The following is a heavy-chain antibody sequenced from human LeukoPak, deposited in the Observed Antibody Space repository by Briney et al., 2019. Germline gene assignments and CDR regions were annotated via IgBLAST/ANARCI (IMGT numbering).Heavy chain of an antibody. CDR3: ARLRYYAMDV. CDR2: IRSSSRTI. Sequence: PAGSLRLSCAASGFTFSSYDMNWVRQAPGKGLEWVSYIRSSSRTISYAHSVKGRFTISRDNAKNSLYLQMNSLRAEDTAVYYCARLRYYAMDVWGQGTTVTASS. V-gene: IGHV3-48*01. CDR1: GFTFSSYD. J-gene: IGHJ6*02.